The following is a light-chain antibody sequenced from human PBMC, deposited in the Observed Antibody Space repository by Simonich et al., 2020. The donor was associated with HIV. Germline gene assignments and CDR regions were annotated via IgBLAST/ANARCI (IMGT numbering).Light chain of an antibody. J-gene: IGKJ2*01. CDR1: QSVSSN. CDR3: QQYNNWPPYT. CDR2: GAS. V-gene: IGKV3-15*01. Sequence: EIVMKQSPATISVSPGERATLSCRASQSVSSNLAWYQQKPGQAPRMLIYGASTRATAIPARLSGSRSGTEFTLTISSMQSEDFAVYYCQQYNNWPPYTFGQGTKLEIK.